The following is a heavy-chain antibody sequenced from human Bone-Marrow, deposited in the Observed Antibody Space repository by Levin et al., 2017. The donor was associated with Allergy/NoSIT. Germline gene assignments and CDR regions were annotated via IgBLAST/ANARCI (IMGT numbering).Heavy chain of an antibody. CDR1: GGSMSSYY. Sequence: SQTLSLTCTVSGGSMSSYYWNWIRQPPGKGLEWIGYFYYSGSTNYNPSLKSRVTISVDTSKNQFSLKLSSVTAADTAIYYCARGNPYYDSSGYPTLDYWGQGTLVTVSS. CDR3: ARGNPYYDSSGYPTLDY. V-gene: IGHV4-59*01. CDR2: FYYSGST. D-gene: IGHD3-22*01. J-gene: IGHJ4*02.